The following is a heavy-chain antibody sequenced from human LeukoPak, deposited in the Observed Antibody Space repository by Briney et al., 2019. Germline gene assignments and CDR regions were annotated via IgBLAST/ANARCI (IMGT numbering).Heavy chain of an antibody. CDR1: GGTFSSYA. V-gene: IGHV1-69*05. J-gene: IGHJ6*03. D-gene: IGHD6-6*01. CDR2: IIPIFGTA. Sequence: SVKVSCKASGGTFSSYAISWVRQAPGQGLEWMGGIIPIFGTANYAQKFQGRVTITTDESTSAAYMELSSLRSEDTAVYYCATHHISSSSGYYYYYMDVWGKGTTVTVSS. CDR3: ATHHISSSSGYYYYYMDV.